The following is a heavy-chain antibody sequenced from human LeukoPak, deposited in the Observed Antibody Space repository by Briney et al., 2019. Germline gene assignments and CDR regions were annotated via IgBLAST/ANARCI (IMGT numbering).Heavy chain of an antibody. D-gene: IGHD2-21*02. V-gene: IGHV4-34*01. CDR3: AVAPPPGGDIDKYFQL. J-gene: IGHJ1*01. Sequence: SETLSLTCAVYGGSFSGYYWSWIRQPPGKGLEWIGEINHSGSTNYNPSLKSRVTISVDTSKNQFSLKLSSVTAADTAVYYCAVAPPPGGDIDKYFQLWRQGTLITVSS. CDR1: GGSFSGYY. CDR2: INHSGST.